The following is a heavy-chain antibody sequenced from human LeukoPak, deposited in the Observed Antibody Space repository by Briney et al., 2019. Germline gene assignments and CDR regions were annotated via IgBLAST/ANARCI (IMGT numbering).Heavy chain of an antibody. Sequence: GASVKVSCKASGYTFTSYDINWVRQATGQGLEWMGWMNPNSGNTGYAQKFQGRVTMTRNTSISTAYMGLSSLRSEDTAVYYCATDLVNRWGKVWPEIGVEYWGQGTLVTVSS. J-gene: IGHJ4*02. CDR2: MNPNSGNT. CDR1: GYTFTSYD. D-gene: IGHD3-10*01. CDR3: ATDLVNRWGKVWPEIGVEY. V-gene: IGHV1-8*01.